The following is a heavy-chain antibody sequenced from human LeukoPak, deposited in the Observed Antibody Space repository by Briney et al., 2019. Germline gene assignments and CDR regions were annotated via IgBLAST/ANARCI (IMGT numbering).Heavy chain of an antibody. V-gene: IGHV1-18*01. CDR1: GYTFTSYG. Sequence: ASVKVSCKASGYTFTSYGISWVRQAPGQGLEWMGWISAYNGNTSYAQKFQGRVTMTRDTSTSTVYMELSSLRSEDTAVYYCARERLQGHYYYGMDVWGQGTTVTVSS. D-gene: IGHD5-24*01. CDR3: ARERLQGHYYYGMDV. J-gene: IGHJ6*02. CDR2: ISAYNGNT.